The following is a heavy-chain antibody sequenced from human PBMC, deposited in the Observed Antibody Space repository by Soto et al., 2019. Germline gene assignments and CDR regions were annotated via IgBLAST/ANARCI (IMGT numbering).Heavy chain of an antibody. CDR3: AKRRFFDSSGFYYYYYFDY. CDR1: GFTFSSYA. J-gene: IGHJ4*02. D-gene: IGHD3-22*01. Sequence: GGSLRLSCAASGFTFSSYAMTWVRQAPGKGLEWVSYISSSGSTIYYADSVKGRFTISRDNAKNSLYLQMNSLRAEDTAVYYCAKRRFFDSSGFYYYYYFDYWGQGTLVTVSS. CDR2: ISSSGSTI. V-gene: IGHV3-48*04.